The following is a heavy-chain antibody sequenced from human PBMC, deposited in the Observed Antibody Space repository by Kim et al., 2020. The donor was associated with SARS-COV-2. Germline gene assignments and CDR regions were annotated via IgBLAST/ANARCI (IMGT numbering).Heavy chain of an antibody. CDR3: ARVDSSGYYEYYFDY. CDR2: IYSGGST. J-gene: IGHJ4*02. V-gene: IGHV3-53*01. D-gene: IGHD3-22*01. CDR1: GFTVSSNY. Sequence: GGSLRLSCAASGFTVSSNYMSWVRQAPGKGLEWVSVIYSGGSTYYADSVKGRFTISRDNSKNTLYLQMNSLRAEDTAMYYCARVDSSGYYEYYFDYWGQGTLVTVSS.